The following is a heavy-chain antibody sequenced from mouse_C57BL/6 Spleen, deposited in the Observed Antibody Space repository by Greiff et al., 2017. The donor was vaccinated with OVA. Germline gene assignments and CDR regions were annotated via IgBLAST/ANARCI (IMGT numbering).Heavy chain of an antibody. CDR1: GFSLTSYA. Sequence: VQGVESGPGLVAPSQSLSITCTVSGFSLTSYAISWVRQPPGKGLEWLGVIWTGGGTNYNSALKSRLSISKDNSKSQVFLKMNSLQTDDTARYYCARYYYGSSYYAMDYWGQGTSVTVSS. J-gene: IGHJ4*01. D-gene: IGHD1-1*01. CDR3: ARYYYGSSYYAMDY. V-gene: IGHV2-9-1*01. CDR2: IWTGGGT.